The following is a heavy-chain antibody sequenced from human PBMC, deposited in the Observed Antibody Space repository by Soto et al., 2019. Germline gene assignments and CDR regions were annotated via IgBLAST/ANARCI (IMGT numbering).Heavy chain of an antibody. Sequence: SETLSLTCAVYGGSFSGYCWSWIRQPPGKGLEWIGEINHSGSTNYNPSLKSRVTISVDTSKNQFSLKLSSVTAADTAVYYCARASHGSGGYYYYGMDVWGQGTTVTVSS. CDR1: GGSFSGYC. CDR3: ARASHGSGGYYYYGMDV. D-gene: IGHD3-10*01. J-gene: IGHJ6*02. CDR2: INHSGST. V-gene: IGHV4-34*01.